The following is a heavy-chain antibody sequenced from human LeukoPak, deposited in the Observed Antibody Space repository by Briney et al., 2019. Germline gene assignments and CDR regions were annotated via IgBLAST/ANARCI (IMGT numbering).Heavy chain of an antibody. Sequence: GASVKVSCKASGYTFTIYDITWVRQAPGQGLEWMGWITTNNGNTNYAQKFQGRVIMTTDTSTSTAYMELRSLRSDDTAVYYCARVLGSRHYYESTGYLDYWGQGTLVTVSS. CDR2: ITTNNGNT. CDR1: GYTFTIYD. D-gene: IGHD3-22*01. V-gene: IGHV1-18*01. CDR3: ARVLGSRHYYESTGYLDY. J-gene: IGHJ4*02.